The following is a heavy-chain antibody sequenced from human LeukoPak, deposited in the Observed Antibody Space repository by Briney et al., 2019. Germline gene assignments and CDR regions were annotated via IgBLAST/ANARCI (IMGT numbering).Heavy chain of an antibody. CDR1: GFTFSSYA. CDR3: AVSGRGRFDP. CDR2: FSGSGGST. Sequence: GGSLRLSCAASGFTFSSYAMSWVRQAPGKGVVWVSAFSGSGGSTYYADSVKGRFIISRDNSKNTLYLQMNSLRAEDTAVYYCAVSGRGRFDPWGQGTLVTVSS. D-gene: IGHD5/OR15-5a*01. J-gene: IGHJ5*02. V-gene: IGHV3-23*01.